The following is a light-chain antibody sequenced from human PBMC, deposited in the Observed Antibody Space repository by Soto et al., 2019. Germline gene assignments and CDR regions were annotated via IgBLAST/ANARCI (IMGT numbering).Light chain of an antibody. J-gene: IGKJ1*01. CDR1: QIVTSNY. CDR3: QQYDSSPRT. CDR2: GAS. Sequence: EIVLTQSPGTLSLSPGERATLSCRASQIVTSNYLAWYQQKPGQGPRLLMYGASSRATGIPDRFSGSGSGTDFTLTISRLEPEDFAVYYCQQYDSSPRTFGQGTKVEIK. V-gene: IGKV3-20*01.